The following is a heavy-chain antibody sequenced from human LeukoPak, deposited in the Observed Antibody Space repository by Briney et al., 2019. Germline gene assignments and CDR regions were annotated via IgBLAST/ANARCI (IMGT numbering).Heavy chain of an antibody. J-gene: IGHJ4*02. CDR2: IKQDGSEK. CDR3: ARRAGAYSHPYDY. Sequence: PGGSLRLSCEVSGFTFSSYWMSWVRQAPGKGLEWVANIKQDGSEKYYVDSVKGRFTISRDNAKNSLYLQMNSLRAEDTAVYYCARRAGAYSHPYDYWGQGTLVTVSS. CDR1: GFTFSSYW. V-gene: IGHV3-7*01. D-gene: IGHD4/OR15-4a*01.